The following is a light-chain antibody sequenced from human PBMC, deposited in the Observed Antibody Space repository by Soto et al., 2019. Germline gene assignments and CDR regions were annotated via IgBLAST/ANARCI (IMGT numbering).Light chain of an antibody. V-gene: IGLV3-21*02. CDR1: NIGSKS. J-gene: IGLJ2*01. CDR2: DDT. Sequence: SYELTQPPSVSVAPGQTARITCGGNNIGSKSVHWYQQKPGQAPVLAIYDDTDRPSGIPERFSGSNSGNTATLTISRVEAGDEADYYCQVWHSNNDHVVFGGGTKVTVL. CDR3: QVWHSNNDHVV.